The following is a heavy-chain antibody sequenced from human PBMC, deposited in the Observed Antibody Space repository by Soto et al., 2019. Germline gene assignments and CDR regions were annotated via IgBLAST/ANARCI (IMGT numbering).Heavy chain of an antibody. V-gene: IGHV3-23*01. CDR2: IAIASFDS. CDR1: GFTFGTVA. D-gene: IGHD3-9*01. J-gene: IGHJ4*02. Sequence: EVQLLESGGGLVQPGGSLRLSCVASGFTFGTVAMTWVRQAPGKGLEWVSSIAIASFDSYYAPSVKGRFTTSRDDSKNTLYLQKQSLRADDTVVYYCAKDLSSRYLSGLYFDFWGPGSLVTVSS. CDR3: AKDLSSRYLSGLYFDF.